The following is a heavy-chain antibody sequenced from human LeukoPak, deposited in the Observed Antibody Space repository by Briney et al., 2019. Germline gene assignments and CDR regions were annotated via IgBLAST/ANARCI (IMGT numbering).Heavy chain of an antibody. D-gene: IGHD6-19*01. Sequence: ASVKVSCKASGGRFSSYASGWVRQAPGQGVEWMGGIRPIFGTANYAQKFQGRVTITTDEYTSTAYMELSSLRSEDTAVYYCARAVAAHNWFDPWGQGTLVTVSS. J-gene: IGHJ5*02. CDR1: GGRFSSYA. V-gene: IGHV1-69*05. CDR3: ARAVAAHNWFDP. CDR2: IRPIFGTA.